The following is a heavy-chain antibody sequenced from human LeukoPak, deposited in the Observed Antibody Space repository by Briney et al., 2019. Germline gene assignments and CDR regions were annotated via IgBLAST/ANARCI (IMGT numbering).Heavy chain of an antibody. CDR1: GYTFTIYG. D-gene: IGHD2-21*01. CDR2: ISAYNGNT. Sequence: ASVSVSCKASGYTFTIYGISWVRQAPGQGLEWVGWISAYNGNTNYTQKLQGRVTITTDTSTSTAYMELRSLRSDDTAVYYCARDGHGPTPYYYYYGMDVWGQGTTVTASS. CDR3: ARDGHGPTPYYYYYGMDV. J-gene: IGHJ6*02. V-gene: IGHV1-18*01.